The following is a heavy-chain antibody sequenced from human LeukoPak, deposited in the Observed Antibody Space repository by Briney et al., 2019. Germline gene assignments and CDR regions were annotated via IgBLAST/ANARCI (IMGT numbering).Heavy chain of an antibody. V-gene: IGHV3-30*04. D-gene: IGHD5-24*01. J-gene: IGHJ4*02. CDR2: ISYDGSKK. Sequence: PGRSLRLSCAASGFTFSSYAMHWVRQAPGKGLEGVTIISYDGSKKYYADYVKGRFTISRDNSKNTLYLQMNSLRAEDTAVYYCARNFRDGYNNSFDYWGQGTLVTVSS. CDR3: ARNFRDGYNNSFDY. CDR1: GFTFSSYA.